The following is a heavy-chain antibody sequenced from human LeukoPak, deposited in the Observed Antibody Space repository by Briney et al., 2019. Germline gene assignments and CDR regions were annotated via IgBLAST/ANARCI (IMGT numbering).Heavy chain of an antibody. CDR3: AKDRRLPWDYFDS. V-gene: IGHV3-23*01. CDR1: GFTFSSYA. D-gene: IGHD5-12*01. CDR2: IDGSGGST. Sequence: GGSLRLSCVASGFTFSSYAMSWFRQAPGRGLEWVSAIDGSGGSTYYADSVKGRFTISRDNSKNTPYLQMHSLRAEDTAIYYCAKDRRLPWDYFDSWGQGTQVTVSS. J-gene: IGHJ4*02.